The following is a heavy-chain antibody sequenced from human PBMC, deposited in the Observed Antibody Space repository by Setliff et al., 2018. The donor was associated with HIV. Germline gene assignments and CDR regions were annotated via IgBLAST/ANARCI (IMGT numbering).Heavy chain of an antibody. Sequence: SETLSLTCAVHGGTFSGFYWSWIRQPPGKGLEWIGEINDDGSSNYNPSLKSRVAISVDTSKNQLSLNVTSVTAADTAIYYCARVPTSSWYVTTQRTKEYFHHWGQGTLVTVSS. CDR1: GGTFSGFY. CDR3: ARVPTSSWYVTTQRTKEYFHH. J-gene: IGHJ1*01. D-gene: IGHD6-13*01. CDR2: INDDGSS. V-gene: IGHV4-34*01.